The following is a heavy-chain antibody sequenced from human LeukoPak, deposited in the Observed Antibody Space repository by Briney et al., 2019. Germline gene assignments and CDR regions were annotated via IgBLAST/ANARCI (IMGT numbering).Heavy chain of an antibody. CDR2: INAGNGNT. CDR1: GYTFTSYA. D-gene: IGHD2-2*01. Sequence: ASVKVSCKASGYTFTSYAMHWVRQAPGQRLEWMGWINAGNGNTKYSQKFLGRVTITRDTSASTAYMELSSLRSEDTAVYYCARDDLGVVVPAAPLDPWGQGTLVTVSS. CDR3: ARDDLGVVVPAAPLDP. J-gene: IGHJ5*02. V-gene: IGHV1-3*01.